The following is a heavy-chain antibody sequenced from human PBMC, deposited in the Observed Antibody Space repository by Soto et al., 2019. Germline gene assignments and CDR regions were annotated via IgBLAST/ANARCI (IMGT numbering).Heavy chain of an antibody. CDR3: AIDDNWNPPNWFDP. D-gene: IGHD1-20*01. CDR2: ISAYNGNT. J-gene: IGHJ5*02. V-gene: IGHV1-18*01. Sequence: ASVKVSCKASGYTFTSYGISWVRQAPGQGLEWMGWISAYNGNTNYAQKLQGRVTMTTDTSTSTAYMELRSLRSDDTAVYYCAIDDNWNPPNWFDPWGQGTLVTVSS. CDR1: GYTFTSYG.